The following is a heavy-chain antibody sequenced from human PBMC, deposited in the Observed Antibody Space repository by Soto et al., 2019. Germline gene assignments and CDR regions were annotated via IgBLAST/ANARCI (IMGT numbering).Heavy chain of an antibody. CDR3: ARSGEWLRLGWFDP. Sequence: ESGGGVVQPGRSLRLSCAASGFTFSSYGMHWVRQAPGTGLEWVAVIWYDGSNKYYADSVKGRFTISRDNSKNTLYLQMNSLRAEDTAVYYCARSGEWLRLGWFDPWGQGTLVTVSS. J-gene: IGHJ5*02. CDR2: IWYDGSNK. D-gene: IGHD6-19*01. CDR1: GFTFSSYG. V-gene: IGHV3-33*01.